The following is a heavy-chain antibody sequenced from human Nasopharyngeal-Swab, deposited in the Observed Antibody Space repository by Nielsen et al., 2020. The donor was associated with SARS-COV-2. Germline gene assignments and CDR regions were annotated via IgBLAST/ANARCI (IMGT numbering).Heavy chain of an antibody. V-gene: IGHV3-21*01. CDR1: GFTFNNYN. D-gene: IGHD3-3*01. CDR2: ISSSSSYI. Sequence: GESLTISCAASGFTFNNYNFNWVRQAAGKGLEWVSSISSSSSYIYYADSVKGRFTISRDNAKNSLYLQMNSLRAEDTAVYYCARDGLDYDFWSAYFMDVWGKGTTVTVSS. CDR3: ARDGLDYDFWSAYFMDV. J-gene: IGHJ6*04.